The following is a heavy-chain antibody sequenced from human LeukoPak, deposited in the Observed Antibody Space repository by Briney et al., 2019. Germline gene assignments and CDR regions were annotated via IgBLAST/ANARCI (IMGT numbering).Heavy chain of an antibody. V-gene: IGHV4-39*01. Sequence: SETLSLTCTVSGGSISSSSYYWGWIRQPPGKGLEWIGSIYYSGSTYYNPSLKSRVTISVDTSKNQFSLKLSSVTAADTAVYHCARLSDTKGPWGQGTLVTVSS. CDR2: IYYSGST. CDR3: ARLSDTKGP. J-gene: IGHJ5*02. D-gene: IGHD2-2*01. CDR1: GGSISSSSYY.